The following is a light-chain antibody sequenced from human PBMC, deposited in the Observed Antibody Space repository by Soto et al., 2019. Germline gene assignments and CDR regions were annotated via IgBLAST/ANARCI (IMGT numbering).Light chain of an antibody. J-gene: IGKJ1*01. Sequence: DIQMTQSPSSLSASVGDRVTITCRASQTIGTHLNWYHQKPGKAPNLMIYTASTLQSGVPSRFSGSGSGTDFTLTISSLQAEDVATYYCQQSYSTPQTFGQGTKVEIK. CDR2: TAS. CDR1: QTIGTH. CDR3: QQSYSTPQT. V-gene: IGKV1-39*01.